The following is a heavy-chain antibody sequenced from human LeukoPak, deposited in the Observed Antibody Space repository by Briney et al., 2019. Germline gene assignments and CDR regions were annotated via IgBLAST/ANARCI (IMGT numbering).Heavy chain of an antibody. Sequence: PSETLSLTCTVSGGSISSYYWSWIRQPAGKGLEWIGRIYTSGSTNYNPSLKSRVTMSVDTSKNQFSLKLSSVTAADTAVYYCAREKELSKYSSEQPSYFDYWGQGTLVTVSS. CDR1: GGSISSYY. CDR3: AREKELSKYSSEQPSYFDY. V-gene: IGHV4-4*07. CDR2: IYTSGST. D-gene: IGHD6-19*01. J-gene: IGHJ4*02.